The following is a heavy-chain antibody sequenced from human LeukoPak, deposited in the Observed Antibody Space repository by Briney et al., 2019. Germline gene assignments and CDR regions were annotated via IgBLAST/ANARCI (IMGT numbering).Heavy chain of an antibody. Sequence: GGSLRLSCAASGFTVSSYYMSWVRQAPGKGLEWVSIIYSGDRTDYADSVKGRFTISRDNSKNTLYLQMNSLRAEDTAVYYCARDGVQRVRGLMFHFGMDVWGQGTTVTVSS. J-gene: IGHJ6*02. CDR3: ARDGVQRVRGLMFHFGMDV. V-gene: IGHV3-66*01. CDR2: IYSGDRT. CDR1: GFTVSSYY. D-gene: IGHD3-10*01.